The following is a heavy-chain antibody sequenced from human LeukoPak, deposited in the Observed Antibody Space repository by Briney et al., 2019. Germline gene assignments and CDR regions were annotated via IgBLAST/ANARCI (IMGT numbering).Heavy chain of an antibody. V-gene: IGHV3-23*01. CDR2: ISGSGGST. CDR3: AKDRGYNYGLFDY. J-gene: IGHJ4*02. CDR1: GFTLTTYG. Sequence: GGSLRLSCAASGFTLTTYGMSWVRQAPGKGLEWVSAISGSGGSTNYADSVKGRFTISRDNSKNTLYLQMNSLRAEDTAVYYCAKDRGYNYGLFDYWGQGTLVTVSS. D-gene: IGHD5-18*01.